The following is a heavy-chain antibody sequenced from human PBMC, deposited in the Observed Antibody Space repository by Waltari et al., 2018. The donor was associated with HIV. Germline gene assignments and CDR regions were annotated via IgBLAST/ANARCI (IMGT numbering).Heavy chain of an antibody. CDR2: ISVVNANP. J-gene: IGHJ5*02. D-gene: IGHD1-1*01. Sequence: QVQLEQSGTEVKKPGASVKVSCRASGYTFNNYGITWVRQAPGPGLEWMGWISVVNANPNYAQKFQGRVTMTAETATRTVYLELRSLKSDDTAVYFCGRDLFPRLQLRSDWIDPWGQGTLVIVSS. V-gene: IGHV1-18*01. CDR3: GRDLFPRLQLRSDWIDP. CDR1: GYTFNNYG.